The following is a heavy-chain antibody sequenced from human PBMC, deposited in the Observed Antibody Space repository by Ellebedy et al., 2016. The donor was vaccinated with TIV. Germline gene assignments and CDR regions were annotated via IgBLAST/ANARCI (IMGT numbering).Heavy chain of an antibody. CDR1: GFTFSSYA. D-gene: IGHD5-12*01. Sequence: GGSLRLXCAASGFTFSSYAMSWVRQAPGKGLEWVSAISSNGGSTYYADSVKGRFTISRDNSKNTLYLQMSSLRAEDTAVYYCVKDRSWLRLFSGDAFDIWGQGTMVTVSS. J-gene: IGHJ3*02. CDR2: ISSNGGST. CDR3: VKDRSWLRLFSGDAFDI. V-gene: IGHV3-64D*06.